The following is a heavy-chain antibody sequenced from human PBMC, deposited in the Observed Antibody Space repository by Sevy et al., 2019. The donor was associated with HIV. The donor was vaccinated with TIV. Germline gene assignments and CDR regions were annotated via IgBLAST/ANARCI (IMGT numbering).Heavy chain of an antibody. CDR1: GFPFSSYE. Sequence: GGSLRLSCTASGFPFSSYEMNWVRQAPGKGLEWVSYITNSGSTKYYSDSVKGRFTISRDNAKNSLYLQMNNLRADDTAVYYCARDLPPSATTVAHFDYWGRGTLVTASS. D-gene: IGHD4-17*01. CDR2: ITNSGSTK. J-gene: IGHJ4*02. V-gene: IGHV3-48*03. CDR3: ARDLPPSATTVAHFDY.